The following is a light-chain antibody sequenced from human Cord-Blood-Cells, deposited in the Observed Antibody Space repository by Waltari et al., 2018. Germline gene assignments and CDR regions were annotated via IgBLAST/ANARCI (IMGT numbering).Light chain of an antibody. CDR3: QQFNSYPFT. J-gene: IGKJ3*01. V-gene: IGKV1-13*02. CDR2: DAS. Sequence: AIQLTQSPSSLSASAGDRGTITCRASQGISSALAWYQQKPGKAPKLLIYDASSFESVVPSRFSGSGSGTDLTLTISSLQPEDFATYYCQQFNSYPFTFGPGTKVDIK. CDR1: QGISSA.